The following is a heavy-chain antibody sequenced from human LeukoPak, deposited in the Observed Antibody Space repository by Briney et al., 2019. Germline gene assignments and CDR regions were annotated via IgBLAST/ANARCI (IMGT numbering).Heavy chain of an antibody. J-gene: IGHJ5*02. V-gene: IGHV3-23*01. CDR1: GFTFSSYA. CDR3: AKDGRTYYYGSGSYFGWFDP. D-gene: IGHD3-10*01. CDR2: ISGSGDIT. Sequence: GGSLRLSCAASGFTFSSYAMSWVRQAPGKGLEWVSSISGSGDITYSADSVKGRFTISRDNSKNTVHLQMNSLRVEDTAVYYCAKDGRTYYYGSGSYFGWFDPWGRGTLVTVSS.